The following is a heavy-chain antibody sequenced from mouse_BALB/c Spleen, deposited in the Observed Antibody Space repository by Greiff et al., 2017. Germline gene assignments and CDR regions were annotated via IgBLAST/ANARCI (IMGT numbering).Heavy chain of an antibody. Sequence: EVKVVESGGGLVQPGGSLKLSCAASGFTFSSYGMSWVRQTPDKRLELVATINSNGGSTYYPDSVKGRFTISRDNAKNTLYLQMSSLKSEDTAMYYCARDLSTMITATWFAYWGQGTLVTVSA. CDR2: INSNGGST. V-gene: IGHV5-6-3*01. D-gene: IGHD2-4*01. CDR1: GFTFSSYG. CDR3: ARDLSTMITATWFAY. J-gene: IGHJ3*01.